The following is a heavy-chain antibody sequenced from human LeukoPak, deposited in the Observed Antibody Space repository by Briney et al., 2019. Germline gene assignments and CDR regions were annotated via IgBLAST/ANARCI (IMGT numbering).Heavy chain of an antibody. Sequence: KASETLSLTCTVSGGSISSSSYYWGWIRQPPGKGLEWIGSIYYSGSTYYNPSLKSRVTISVDTSKNQFSLKLSSVTAADTAVYYCARQGTDQLPYAFDIWGQGTMVTVSS. CDR2: IYYSGST. CDR1: GGSISSSSYY. V-gene: IGHV4-39*01. J-gene: IGHJ3*02. CDR3: ARQGTDQLPYAFDI. D-gene: IGHD2-2*01.